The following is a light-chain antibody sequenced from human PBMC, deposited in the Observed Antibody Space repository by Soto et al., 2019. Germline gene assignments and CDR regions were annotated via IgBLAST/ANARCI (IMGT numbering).Light chain of an antibody. CDR1: SSNIGRNS. J-gene: IGLJ1*01. V-gene: IGLV1-44*01. Sequence: QSVLTQAPSASETPGQRVPISCSGRSSNIGRNSISWYQHFPGTAPKLLIYNTNQRPAGVPDRFAGAKSGTSASLAIRGRQSDDEADYYCAAWDDSLNGYVFGTGTKVTVL. CDR3: AAWDDSLNGYV. CDR2: NTN.